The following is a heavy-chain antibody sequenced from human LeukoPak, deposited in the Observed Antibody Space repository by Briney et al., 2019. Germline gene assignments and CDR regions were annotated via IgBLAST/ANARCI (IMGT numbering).Heavy chain of an antibody. CDR1: GGSISSYY. V-gene: IGHV4-59*01. CDR2: IYYSGST. CDR3: ARASVDFYGSGSIQP. D-gene: IGHD3-10*01. J-gene: IGHJ5*02. Sequence: PSETQSLTCSVSGGSISSYYWSWIRQPPGKGLEWIGYIYYSGSTNYNPALKSRVTISLNTSKNQFSLKLRSVTAADTAVYYCARASVDFYGSGSIQPWGQGTLVTVSP.